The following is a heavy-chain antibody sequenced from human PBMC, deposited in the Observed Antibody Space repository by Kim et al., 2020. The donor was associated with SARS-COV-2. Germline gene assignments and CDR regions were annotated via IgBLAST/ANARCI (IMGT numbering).Heavy chain of an antibody. Sequence: GGSLRLSCAASGFTFSSYEMNWVRQAPGKGLEWVSYISSSGSTIYYADSVKGRFTISRDNAKNSLYLQMNSLRAEDTAVYYCARDNAPGDGYSYYFDYWGQGTLVTVSS. J-gene: IGHJ4*02. V-gene: IGHV3-48*03. D-gene: IGHD2-15*01. CDR2: ISSSGSTI. CDR3: ARDNAPGDGYSYYFDY. CDR1: GFTFSSYE.